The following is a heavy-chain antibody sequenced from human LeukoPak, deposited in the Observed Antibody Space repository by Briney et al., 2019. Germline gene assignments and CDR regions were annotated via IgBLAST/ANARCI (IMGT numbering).Heavy chain of an antibody. Sequence: ASVKVSCKASGYTFTGYYMHWVRQAPGQGLEWMGWINPNSGGTNYAQKFQGRVTMTRDTSISTAYMELSRLRSDDTAVCYCARSVVPAAMGYYYGMDVWGQGTTVTVSS. CDR3: ARSVVPAAMGYYYGMDV. CDR2: INPNSGGT. V-gene: IGHV1-2*02. CDR1: GYTFTGYY. D-gene: IGHD2-2*01. J-gene: IGHJ6*02.